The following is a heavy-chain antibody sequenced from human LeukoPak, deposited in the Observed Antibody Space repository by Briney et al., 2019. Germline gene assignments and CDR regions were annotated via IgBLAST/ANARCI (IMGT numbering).Heavy chain of an antibody. D-gene: IGHD6-13*01. J-gene: IGHJ4*02. CDR3: AKDSQAYSISWYPFDY. Sequence: GGSLRLSCAASVDSFSSYAMSWVRQAPGKGLEWVSAISGSGDSTHYADSVKGRFTISRDNSKNTLYLQMNSLRAEDTAVYYCAKDSQAYSISWYPFDYWGQGTLVTVSS. CDR2: ISGSGDST. CDR1: VDSFSSYA. V-gene: IGHV3-23*01.